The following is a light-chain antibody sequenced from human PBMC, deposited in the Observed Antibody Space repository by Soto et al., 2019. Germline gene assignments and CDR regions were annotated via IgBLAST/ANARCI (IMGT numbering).Light chain of an antibody. CDR1: SSDVGGYNY. Sequence: QSALTQPASVSGAPGQKITISCTGTSSDVGGYNYVSWYQQHPGKAPKLMIYDVSNRPSGVALRFSGSKSGNSASLAISGLQAGDEAHYYCGSWTSSITSGVFGGGTKLTVL. CDR2: DVS. V-gene: IGLV2-14*01. CDR3: GSWTSSITSGV. J-gene: IGLJ2*01.